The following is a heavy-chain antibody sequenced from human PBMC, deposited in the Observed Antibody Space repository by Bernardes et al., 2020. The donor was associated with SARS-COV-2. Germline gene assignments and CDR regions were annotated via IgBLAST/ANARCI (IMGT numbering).Heavy chain of an antibody. CDR2: FDPEDGET. CDR3: ATAIAVAGTFVSYYYYYGMDV. D-gene: IGHD6-19*01. CDR1: GYTLTELS. J-gene: IGHJ6*02. V-gene: IGHV1-24*01. Sequence: ASVKLSCKVSGYTLTELSMHWVRQAPGKGLEWMGGFDPEDGETIYAQKFKGRVTMTEDTSTDTAYMELSSLRSEDTAVYYCATAIAVAGTFVSYYYYYGMDVWGQRTTVTVSS.